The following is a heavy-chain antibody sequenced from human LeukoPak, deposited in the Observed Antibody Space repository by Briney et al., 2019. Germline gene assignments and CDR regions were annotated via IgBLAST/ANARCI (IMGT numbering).Heavy chain of an antibody. CDR1: GGTFSSYA. J-gene: IGHJ1*01. V-gene: IGHV1-69*13. D-gene: IGHD3-3*01. Sequence: SVKVSCKASGGTFSSYAISWVRQAPGQGREWMGGIIPIFGTANYAQKFQGRVTITADESTSTAYMELSSLRSEDTAVYYCARAWVGFEFLEWAPHFQHWGQGTLVTVSS. CDR3: ARAWVGFEFLEWAPHFQH. CDR2: IIPIFGTA.